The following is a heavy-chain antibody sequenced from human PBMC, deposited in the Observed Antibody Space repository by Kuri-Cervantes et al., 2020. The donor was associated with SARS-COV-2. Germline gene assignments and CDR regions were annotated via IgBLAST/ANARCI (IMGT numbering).Heavy chain of an antibody. D-gene: IGHD3-3*01. CDR3: ASNRPLAITIFGVVIPPTGGDAFDI. V-gene: IGHV3-48*01. CDR2: ISSSSSTI. CDR1: GFTLSSYA. J-gene: IGHJ3*02. Sequence: GESLKTSRAASGFTLSSYAMSWVRQAPGKGLEWVSAISSSSSTIYHADSVKGRFTISRDNAKNSLYLQMNSLRAEVTAVYYCASNRPLAITIFGVVIPPTGGDAFDIWGQGTMVTVSS.